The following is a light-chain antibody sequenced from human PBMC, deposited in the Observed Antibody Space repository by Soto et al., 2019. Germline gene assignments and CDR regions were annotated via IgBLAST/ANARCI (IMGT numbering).Light chain of an antibody. CDR1: QDINKW. CDR3: QQYNFYYT. J-gene: IGKJ2*01. Sequence: DIQMTQSPSTLSASVGDRVTITCRASQDINKWLAWYQQKPGKAPNLLIYDASSLGSGGPSWFSGSGSGTEFTLTISSLQPDDFATYYCQQYNFYYTFGQGTKLEIK. CDR2: DAS. V-gene: IGKV1-5*01.